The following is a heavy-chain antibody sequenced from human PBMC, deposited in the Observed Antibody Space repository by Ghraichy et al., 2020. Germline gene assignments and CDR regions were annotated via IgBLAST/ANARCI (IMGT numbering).Heavy chain of an antibody. D-gene: IGHD1-14*01. J-gene: IGHJ4*02. Sequence: GGSLRLSCAASGFSFTDYWMHWVRQTPGRGLEWVSHLNIDGTTVNYAVSVKGRFTISRDNAKNTMYLQMISLTVEDTAVYYCVRSYKDGLRHFDYWGQGTLVTVSS. CDR1: GFSFTDYW. CDR3: VRSYKDGLRHFDY. V-gene: IGHV3-74*01. CDR2: LNIDGTTV.